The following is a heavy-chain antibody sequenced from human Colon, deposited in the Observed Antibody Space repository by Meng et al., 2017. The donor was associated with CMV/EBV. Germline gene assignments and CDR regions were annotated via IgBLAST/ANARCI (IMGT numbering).Heavy chain of an antibody. J-gene: IGHJ4*02. CDR2: INPSGSST. CDR1: GYTLTTYY. V-gene: IGHV1-46*01. CDR3: ARDPGLGWSDY. D-gene: IGHD2-15*01. Sequence: ASVKVSCKSSGYTLTTYYMHWVRQAPGQGLEWMGMINPSGSSTTYAQKLQGRVTMTKDMSTSTVYIEVGSLTSDDTAVYYCARDPGLGWSDYWGQGTLVTVSS.